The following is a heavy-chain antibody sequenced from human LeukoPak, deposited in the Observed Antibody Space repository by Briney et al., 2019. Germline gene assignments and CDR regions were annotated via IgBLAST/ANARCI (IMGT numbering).Heavy chain of an antibody. J-gene: IGHJ4*02. Sequence: PGGSLRLSCAASGFTFSSYWMHWVRQAPGKGLVWVSRINTDGSSTSYADSVKGRFTISRDNAKNTLYLQMNSLRAEDTAVYYCARAIGIAARRYFDYWGQGTLVTVSS. V-gene: IGHV3-74*01. CDR3: ARAIGIAARRYFDY. D-gene: IGHD6-6*01. CDR1: GFTFSSYW. CDR2: INTDGSST.